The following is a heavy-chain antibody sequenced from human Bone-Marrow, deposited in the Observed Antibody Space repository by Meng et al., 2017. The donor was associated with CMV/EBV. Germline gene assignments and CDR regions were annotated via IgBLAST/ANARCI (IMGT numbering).Heavy chain of an antibody. CDR3: AREGVTGTTVDHYYGMDV. J-gene: IGHJ6*02. CDR2: IIPILGIA. D-gene: IGHD1-7*01. V-gene: IGHV1-69*10. CDR1: GFTFSSYW. Sequence: KISCAASGFTFSSYWMSWVRQAPGKGLEWMGGIIPILGIANYAQKFQGRVTITADKSTSTAYMELSSLRSEDTAVYYCAREGVTGTTVDHYYGMDVWGQGTTVTVSS.